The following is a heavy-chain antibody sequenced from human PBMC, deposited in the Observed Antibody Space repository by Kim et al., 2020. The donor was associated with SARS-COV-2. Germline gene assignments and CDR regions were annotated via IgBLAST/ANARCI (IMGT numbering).Heavy chain of an antibody. V-gene: IGHV4-61*02. Sequence: SETLSLTCTVSGGSISSGSYYWSWIRQPAGKGLEWIGRIYTSGSTNYNPSLKSRVTISVDTSKNQFSLKLSSVTAADTAVYYCAREARNIRRRVGWFDPWGQGTLVTVSS. CDR3: AREARNIRRRVGWFDP. CDR2: IYTSGST. D-gene: IGHD1-1*01. J-gene: IGHJ5*02. CDR1: GGSISSGSYY.